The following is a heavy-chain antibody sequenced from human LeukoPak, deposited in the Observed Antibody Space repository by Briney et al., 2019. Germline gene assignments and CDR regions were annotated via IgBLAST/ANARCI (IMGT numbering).Heavy chain of an antibody. CDR1: GGSFSGYY. V-gene: IGHV4-34*01. Sequence: PSETLSLTCAVYGGSFSGYYWSWIRQPPGKGLEWIGEINHSGSTNYNPSLKSRVTISVDTSKNQFSLKLSSVTAADTAVHYCANLAVAGRGWFDPWGQGTLVTVSS. CDR2: INHSGST. CDR3: ANLAVAGRGWFDP. J-gene: IGHJ5*02. D-gene: IGHD6-19*01.